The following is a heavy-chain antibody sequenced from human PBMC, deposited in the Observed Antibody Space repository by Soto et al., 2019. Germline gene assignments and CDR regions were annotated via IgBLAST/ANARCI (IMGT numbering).Heavy chain of an antibody. Sequence: QVQLQESGPGLLKPSETLSLTCTVSGASLSSYYWSWIRQPPGKGLEWIGYIYYSGSINYNPSLKSRAFISGDTSKNQFSLTLTSVTAADTAVYYCARWLTQETFDVWGQGTMVTVSS. J-gene: IGHJ3*01. CDR3: ARWLTQETFDV. D-gene: IGHD3-9*01. CDR1: GASLSSYY. V-gene: IGHV4-59*01. CDR2: IYYSGSI.